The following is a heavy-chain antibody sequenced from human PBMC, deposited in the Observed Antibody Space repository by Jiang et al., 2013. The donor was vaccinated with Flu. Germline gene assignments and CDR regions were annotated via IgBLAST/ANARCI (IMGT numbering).Heavy chain of an antibody. V-gene: IGHV4-34*01. CDR3: ARSREEEAFDI. CDR2: IHHSIGT. Sequence: GLVKPSETLSLTCDVYGGSFSGYYWSWIRQPPGKGLEWIGEIHHSIGTKYSPSLASRVTISLETSKNQFSLKLSSVIAADTAVYYCARSREEEAFDIWGQGTMVTVSS. CDR1: GGSFSGYY. J-gene: IGHJ3*02.